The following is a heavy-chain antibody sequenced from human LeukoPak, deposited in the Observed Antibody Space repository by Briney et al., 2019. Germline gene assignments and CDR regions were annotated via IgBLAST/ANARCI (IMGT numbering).Heavy chain of an antibody. D-gene: IGHD1-26*01. CDR3: AKWTYSGSSRAPFDY. V-gene: IGHV3-23*01. CDR1: GFIFSSYA. J-gene: IGHJ4*02. CDR2: IIGTGGTT. Sequence: TGGSLTLSCVASGFIFSSYAMSWVRQARGRGLEWVSSIIGTGGTTYYADSVKGRFTISRDSSKRTMYLQMDSLRAEDTAVYYCAKWTYSGSSRAPFDYWGQGTLVTVSS.